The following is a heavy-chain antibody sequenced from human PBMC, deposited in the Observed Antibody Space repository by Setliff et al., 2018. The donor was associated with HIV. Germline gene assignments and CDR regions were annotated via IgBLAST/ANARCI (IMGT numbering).Heavy chain of an antibody. Sequence: SLKISCVGSGFTFDDYAMHWVRQAPGKGLEWVSAINWNSGSIGYAVSVMGRFTVSRDNAKYSLYLQMNSLRTEDTALYYCVKGDCTSSSCELESWGQGTLVTVSS. V-gene: IGHV3-9*01. CDR2: INWNSGSI. CDR1: GFTFDDYA. J-gene: IGHJ4*02. CDR3: VKGDCTSSSCELES. D-gene: IGHD2-2*01.